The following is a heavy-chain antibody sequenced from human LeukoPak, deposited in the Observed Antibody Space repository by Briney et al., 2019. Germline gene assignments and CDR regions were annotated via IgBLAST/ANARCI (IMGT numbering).Heavy chain of an antibody. J-gene: IGHJ5*01. CDR1: GDSFSNYY. D-gene: IGHD1-14*01. V-gene: IGHV4-59*08. CDR2: VYYSGST. Sequence: SETLSLTCSVSGDSFSNYYWTWIRQPPGEGLEWIGYVYYSGSTNYNPSLKTRLHLSVDTSKNRFSLKLSSVTAADPAVYYCASPPRLTNRWVLFDSWGHGTLVTVSS. CDR3: ASPPRLTNRWVLFDS.